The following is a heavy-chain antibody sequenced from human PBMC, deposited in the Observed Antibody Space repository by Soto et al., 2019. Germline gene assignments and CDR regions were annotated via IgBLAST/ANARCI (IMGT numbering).Heavy chain of an antibody. V-gene: IGHV1-46*01. CDR3: ARVLVDTSMVGEWYYYYYYGMDV. D-gene: IGHD5-18*01. Sequence: ASVKVSCKASGYTFTSYYMHWVRQAPGQGLEWMGIINPSGGSTSYAQKFQGRVTMTRDTSTSTAYMELSSLRSEDTAEYYCARVLVDTSMVGEWYYYYYYGMDVWGQGTTVTVYS. CDR2: INPSGGST. CDR1: GYTFTSYY. J-gene: IGHJ6*02.